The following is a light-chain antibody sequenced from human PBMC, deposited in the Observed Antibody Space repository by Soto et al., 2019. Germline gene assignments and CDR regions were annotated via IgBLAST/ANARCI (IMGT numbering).Light chain of an antibody. CDR2: DAS. Sequence: EIVLTQSPATLSLSAGERATLSCRASQSVSSYLAWYQQKPGQAPRLLIYDASNRATGIPARFSGSGSGTDFTLTISSLEPEDFAVYYCQQRSNWPPDFGPGTKVDIK. CDR1: QSVSSY. CDR3: QQRSNWPPD. J-gene: IGKJ3*01. V-gene: IGKV3-11*01.